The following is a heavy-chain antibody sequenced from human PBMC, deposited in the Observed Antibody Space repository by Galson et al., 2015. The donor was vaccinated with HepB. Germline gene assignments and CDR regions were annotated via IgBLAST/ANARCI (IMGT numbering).Heavy chain of an antibody. V-gene: IGHV3-23*01. Sequence: SLRLSCAASGFTYNTYAMSWVPQAPGKGLEWVSAISGSGSSTYYAGSVKGRFTISRDSSKDTLYLQMNSLKTEGTAVYYCTTDVYYSTYWSWLYPWGQGTLVTVSS. CDR2: ISGSGSST. D-gene: IGHD2-8*02. J-gene: IGHJ5*02. CDR1: GFTYNTYA. CDR3: TTDVYYSTYWSWLYP.